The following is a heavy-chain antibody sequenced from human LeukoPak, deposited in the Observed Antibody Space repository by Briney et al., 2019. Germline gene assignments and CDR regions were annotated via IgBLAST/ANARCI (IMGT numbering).Heavy chain of an antibody. CDR3: ARDPRNVGLAP. J-gene: IGHJ5*02. D-gene: IGHD2-15*01. V-gene: IGHV3-74*01. Sequence: GGSLRLSCVASGFSLSGYWMYWVRQAPGKGLMYISRNNGGGSTTNYADVVKGRFTMSRDNVKNTLYLQMNSLRVEDTAVYYCARDPRNVGLAPWGQGTPVTVSS. CDR2: NNGGGSTT. CDR1: GFSLSGYW.